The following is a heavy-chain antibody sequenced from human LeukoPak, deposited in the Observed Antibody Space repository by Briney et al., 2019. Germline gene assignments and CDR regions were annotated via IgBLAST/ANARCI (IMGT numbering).Heavy chain of an antibody. V-gene: IGHV3-15*01. J-gene: IGHJ6*03. Sequence: GGSLRLSCAASGSTFSNAWMSWVRQAPGKGLEWVGRIKSKTDGCTTDYAAPVKGRFTISRDDSKNTLYLPMNSLKTEDTAVYYCTTVHSKPYCSSTSCYWPYYYYYMDVWGKGTTVTVSS. CDR3: TTVHSKPYCSSTSCYWPYYYYYMDV. CDR1: GSTFSNAW. CDR2: IKSKTDGCTT. D-gene: IGHD2-2*01.